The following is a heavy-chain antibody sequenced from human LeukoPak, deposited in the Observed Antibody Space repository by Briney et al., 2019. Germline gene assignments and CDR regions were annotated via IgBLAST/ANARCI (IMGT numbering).Heavy chain of an antibody. V-gene: IGHV4-39*01. D-gene: IGHD3-22*01. J-gene: IGHJ5*02. CDR2: IYYSGST. CDR3: ARHQIETYYYDSSGYYPLRNWFDP. CDR1: GGSISSSSYY. Sequence: SETLSLTCTVSGGSISSSSYYWGWIRQPPGKGLEWIGSIYYSGSTYYNPSLKSRVTISVDTSKNQFSLKLSSVTAADTAVYYCARHQIETYYYDSSGYYPLRNWFDPWGQGTLVTVSS.